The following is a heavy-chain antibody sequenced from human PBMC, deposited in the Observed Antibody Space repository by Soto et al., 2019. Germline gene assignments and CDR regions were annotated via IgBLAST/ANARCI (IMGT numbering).Heavy chain of an antibody. CDR1: GDSISGYY. Sequence: QVQLQESGPGLVKPSETLSLTCTVSGDSISGYYWSWIRQAPGKGLAWIVYTYYTGRTDYNPSLKSRVSMSVDPSKNKFTLELTSVNAADTAVYYCARDQAATVFGLPTHFYYMDVWGKGTPVTVSS. V-gene: IGHV4-59*01. D-gene: IGHD3-3*01. CDR2: TYYTGRT. CDR3: ARDQAATVFGLPTHFYYMDV. J-gene: IGHJ6*03.